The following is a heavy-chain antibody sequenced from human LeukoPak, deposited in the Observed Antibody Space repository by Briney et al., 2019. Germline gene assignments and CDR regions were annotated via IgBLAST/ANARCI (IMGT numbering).Heavy chain of an antibody. CDR2: INSDGTTT. D-gene: IGHD5-12*01. CDR1: AFNFTAYW. V-gene: IGHV3-74*01. CDR3: AVSNGGYGP. J-gene: IGHJ5*02. Sequence: GGSLRLSCASSAFNFTAYWMRWVRHDPREGVLWVARINSDGTTTNYADSVKGRFTISRDNAKNTLFLQMNSLRAEDTAVYFCAVSNGGYGPWGQGALVTVSS.